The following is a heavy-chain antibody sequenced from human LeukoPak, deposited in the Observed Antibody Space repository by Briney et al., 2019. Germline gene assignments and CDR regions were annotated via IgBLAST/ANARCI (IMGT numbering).Heavy chain of an antibody. J-gene: IGHJ4*02. D-gene: IGHD2-15*01. V-gene: IGHV3-11*06. CDR1: GFTFSDYY. CDR3: ARTNNNGCSGGSCYRDFDY. CDR2: ISSSSSYT. Sequence: SGGSLRLSCAASGFTFSDYYMSWIRQAPGEGLEWVSYISSSSSYTNYADSVKGRFTISRDNDKNSLYLQMTSLRAEDTAVYYCARTNNNGCSGGSCYRDFDYWGQETLVTVSS.